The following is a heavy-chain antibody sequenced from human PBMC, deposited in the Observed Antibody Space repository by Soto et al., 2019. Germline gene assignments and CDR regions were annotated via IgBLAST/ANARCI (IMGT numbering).Heavy chain of an antibody. CDR2: IYTSGST. D-gene: IGHD5-18*01. J-gene: IGHJ4*02. Sequence: NPAETLSLTCSVSGTSVSNYYWSWIRQPAGKGLEHIGRIYTSGSTSYNPSLKSRVTMSMDTSQTQTYLNLTSVTAADTAVYYCARGGIQLSYAFDYWGQGIQVTVSS. CDR1: GTSVSNYY. V-gene: IGHV4-4*07. CDR3: ARGGIQLSYAFDY.